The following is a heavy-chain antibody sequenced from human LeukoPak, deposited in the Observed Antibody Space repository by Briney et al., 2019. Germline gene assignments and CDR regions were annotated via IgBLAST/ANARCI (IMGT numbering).Heavy chain of an antibody. J-gene: IGHJ5*02. Sequence: GGSLRLSCSASGFTFSTSAMHWVRQAPGRGLEYVSAISSNGGSTYYADSVKGRFTISRDNSKNTLHLQMSSLRAEDTAVYYCVGVRWFGGSNWFDPWGQGTLVTVSS. D-gene: IGHD3-10*01. CDR2: ISSNGGST. CDR3: VGVRWFGGSNWFDP. CDR1: GFTFSTSA. V-gene: IGHV3-64D*09.